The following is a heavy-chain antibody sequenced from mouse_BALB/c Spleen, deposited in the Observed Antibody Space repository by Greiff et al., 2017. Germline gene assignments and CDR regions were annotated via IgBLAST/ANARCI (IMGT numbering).Heavy chain of an antibody. CDR2: INPSTGYT. V-gene: IGHV1S26*01. D-gene: IGHD2-3*01. J-gene: IGHJ3*01. CDR3: ARARGYSWFAY. CDR1: GFNIKDTY. Sequence: VMLVESGAELVKPGASVKLSCTASGFNIKDTYMHWVKQRPGQGLEWIGYINPSTGYTEYNQKFKDKATLTADKSSSTAYMQLSSLTSEDSAVYYCARARGYSWFAYWGQGTLVTVSA.